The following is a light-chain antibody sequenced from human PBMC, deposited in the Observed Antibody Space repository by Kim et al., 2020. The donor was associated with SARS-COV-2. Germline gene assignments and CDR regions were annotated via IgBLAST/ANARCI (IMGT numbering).Light chain of an antibody. CDR1: QRVNSN. CDR3: QQYNNWPPYT. Sequence: VSTGERSTLSGGASQRVNSNLARYQQKPGQAPRLLIYGAYTRATGIPARFRGNGSGTEFTLTIRSLQSEDFAVYYWQQYNNWPPYTLGQGTKLEI. V-gene: IGKV3-15*01. CDR2: GAY. J-gene: IGKJ2*01.